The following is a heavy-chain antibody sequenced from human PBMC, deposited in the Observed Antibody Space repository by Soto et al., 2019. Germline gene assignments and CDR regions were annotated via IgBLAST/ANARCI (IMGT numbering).Heavy chain of an antibody. V-gene: IGHV4-31*03. Sequence: SATLPLTCTVSGGSISSGSYYWTWFRQHPGKGLEWIGYIYSTESTNYNPSLKSRLSISVDMSASQFSLKLSSVTVADTAVYYCARSDSSGKTRYYFDHWGQGTLVTVSS. CDR1: GGSISSGSYY. CDR2: IYSTEST. CDR3: ARSDSSGKTRYYFDH. J-gene: IGHJ4*02. D-gene: IGHD3-22*01.